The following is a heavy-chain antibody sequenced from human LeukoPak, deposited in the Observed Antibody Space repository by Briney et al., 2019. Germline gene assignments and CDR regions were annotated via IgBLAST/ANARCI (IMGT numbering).Heavy chain of an antibody. CDR1: GYTFTVCY. Sequence: ASVKVSCKAAGYTFTVCYMHWMRHAPAQGLEWMWCINLNSGGTNYAQKFQGRVAMTSATSITTAYMELSRLRSDDTAVYYCAREMAERAYFDYWGQGTPVTVSS. CDR2: INLNSGGT. CDR3: AREMAERAYFDY. J-gene: IGHJ4*02. V-gene: IGHV1-2*02. D-gene: IGHD1-1*01.